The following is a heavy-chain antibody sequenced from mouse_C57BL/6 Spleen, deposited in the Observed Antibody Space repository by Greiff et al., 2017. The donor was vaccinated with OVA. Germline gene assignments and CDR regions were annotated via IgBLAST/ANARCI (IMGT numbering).Heavy chain of an antibody. J-gene: IGHJ3*01. CDR2: IYPSDSET. D-gene: IGHD1-1*01. V-gene: IGHV1-61*01. CDR1: GYTFTSYW. Sequence: QVHVKQPGAELVRPGSSVKLSCKASGYTFTSYWMDWVKQRPGQGLEWIGNIYPSDSETHYNPKFKDKATLTVDKSSSTAYMQLSSLTSEDSAVYYCARRGYYGSSYPAWFAYWGQGTLVTVAA. CDR3: ARRGYYGSSYPAWFAY.